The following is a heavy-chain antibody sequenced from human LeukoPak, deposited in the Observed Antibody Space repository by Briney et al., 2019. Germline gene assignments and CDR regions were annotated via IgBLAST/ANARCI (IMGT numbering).Heavy chain of an antibody. Sequence: GGSLRLPCVASGFTFTSYAMSWVRQAPGKGLEYVSSISSANHMYYADSVKGRFTISRDNAKNSLFLQMNNLRGEDTAVYYCTREDCSNVRCYGASDAWGQGTLVTVSS. D-gene: IGHD2-2*01. V-gene: IGHV3-69-1*01. CDR2: ISSANHM. CDR3: TREDCSNVRCYGASDA. CDR1: GFTFTSYA. J-gene: IGHJ5*02.